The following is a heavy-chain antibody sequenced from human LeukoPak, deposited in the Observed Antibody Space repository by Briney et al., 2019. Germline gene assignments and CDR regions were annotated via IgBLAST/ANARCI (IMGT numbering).Heavy chain of an antibody. CDR1: GFTFSSYG. D-gene: IGHD6-19*01. Sequence: PGGSLRLSCAASGFTFSSYGMHWVRQAPGKGLEWVAVISYDGSNEYYADSVKGRFTISRDNSKNTLYLQMNSLRAEDTAVYYCAKTPLARYSSGWYGYWGQGTLVTVSS. CDR3: AKTPLARYSSGWYGY. J-gene: IGHJ4*02. V-gene: IGHV3-30*18. CDR2: ISYDGSNE.